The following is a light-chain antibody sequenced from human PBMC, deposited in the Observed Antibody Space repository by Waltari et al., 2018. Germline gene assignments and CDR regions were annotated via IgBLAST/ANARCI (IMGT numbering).Light chain of an antibody. V-gene: IGLV1-40*01. J-gene: IGLJ2*01. Sequence: QSALTQPPSVSGAPGHRVTISCTGSGSTIGAGYDVHWYQQFPGTVPKLLLSGNNNRPSGVPDRFSASKTGTSASLAITGLQAEDEADYYCQSYDRSLSVVFGGGTKLTVL. CDR3: QSYDRSLSVV. CDR1: GSTIGAGYD. CDR2: GNN.